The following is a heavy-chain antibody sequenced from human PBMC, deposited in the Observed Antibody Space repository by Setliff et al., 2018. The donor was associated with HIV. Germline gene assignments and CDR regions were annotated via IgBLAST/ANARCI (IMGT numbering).Heavy chain of an antibody. V-gene: IGHV7-4-1*02. Sequence: ASVKVSCKASADTFTNCFINWVRQAPGQGLEWMGWINTDSGTPTYAQVFTGRFVLSLDTSVSTAFLQITSLKAEDTAVYYCVRRMEMTPIGYWGQGTLVTVSS. D-gene: IGHD2-15*01. CDR1: ADTFTNCF. J-gene: IGHJ4*02. CDR3: VRRMEMTPIGY. CDR2: INTDSGTP.